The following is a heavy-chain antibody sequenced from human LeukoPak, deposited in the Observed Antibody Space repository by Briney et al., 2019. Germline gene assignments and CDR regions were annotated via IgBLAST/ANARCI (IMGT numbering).Heavy chain of an antibody. CDR3: ARSVSGSGVYN. CDR1: GYTFTSYG. V-gene: IGHV1-18*01. CDR2: ISAYNGNT. J-gene: IGHJ4*02. D-gene: IGHD6-19*01. Sequence: EASVKVSCMASGYTFTSYGISWVRQAPGHGLEWMGWISAYNGNTNYAQKLQGRVTMTTDTSTSTAYMELRSLRSDDTAVYYCARSVSGSGVYNWGQGTLVTVSS.